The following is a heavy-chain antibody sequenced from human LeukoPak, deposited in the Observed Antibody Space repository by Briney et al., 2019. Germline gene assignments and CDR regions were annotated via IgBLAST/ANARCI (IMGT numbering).Heavy chain of an antibody. D-gene: IGHD3-10*01. CDR2: INHSGST. Sequence: SETLSLTCAVYGGSCSGYYWSWIRQPPGKGLEWIGEINHSGSTNYNPSLKSRVTISVDTSKNQFSLKLSSVTAADTAVYYCARHGSGSYYRGYYYMDVWGKGTTVTISS. CDR1: GGSCSGYY. CDR3: ARHGSGSYYRGYYYMDV. V-gene: IGHV4-34*01. J-gene: IGHJ6*03.